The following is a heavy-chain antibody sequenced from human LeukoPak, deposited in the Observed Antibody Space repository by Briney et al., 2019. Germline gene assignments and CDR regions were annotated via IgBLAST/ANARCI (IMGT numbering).Heavy chain of an antibody. Sequence: PSETLSLTCTVSGGSISSSSYYWGWIRQPPGKGLEWIGEINYSGSTNYNPSLKSRVTVSVDTSKNQFSLKLSSVTAADTAVYYCAREVGATTISWFDPWGQGTLVTVSS. J-gene: IGHJ5*02. CDR3: AREVGATTISWFDP. D-gene: IGHD1-26*01. V-gene: IGHV4-39*07. CDR1: GGSISSSSYY. CDR2: INYSGST.